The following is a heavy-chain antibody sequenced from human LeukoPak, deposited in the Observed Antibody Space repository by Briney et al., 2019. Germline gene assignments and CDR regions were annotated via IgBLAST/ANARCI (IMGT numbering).Heavy chain of an antibody. V-gene: IGHV3-64D*08. CDR3: VRGTEIVVLAAVRDAFDI. CDR1: GFTFSSYA. D-gene: IGHD2-15*01. CDR2: IRSNGGSI. J-gene: IGHJ3*02. Sequence: PEGSLRLSWSASGFTFSSYAMHWVRQAARRVLEYVSGIRSNGGSIYYPDSVEGRFTISRDTSKRTVFLQLSSLRAEDTAVYYCVRGTEIVVLAAVRDAFDIWGQGTMVTVSS.